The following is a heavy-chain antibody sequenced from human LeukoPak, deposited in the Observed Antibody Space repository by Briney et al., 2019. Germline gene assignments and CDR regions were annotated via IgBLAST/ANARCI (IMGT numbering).Heavy chain of an antibody. V-gene: IGHV1-46*01. D-gene: IGHD6-19*01. CDR3: ARGGSLAVAPDQYYFDY. CDR2: INPSGGST. Sequence: GASVKVSCKASGYTFATYYMHWVRQAPGQGLEWMGIINPSGGSTNYAQNFQGSVTMTRDTSTSAVYMEVSSLRSEDTAVYYCARGGSLAVAPDQYYFDYWGQGTLVTVSS. J-gene: IGHJ4*02. CDR1: GYTFATYY.